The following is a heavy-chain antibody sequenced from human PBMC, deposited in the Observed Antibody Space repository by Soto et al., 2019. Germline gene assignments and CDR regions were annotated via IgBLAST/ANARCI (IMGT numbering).Heavy chain of an antibody. D-gene: IGHD5-12*01. V-gene: IGHV3-48*03. Sequence: EVQLVESGGGLVQTGGSLRLSCAASGFTFSSYEMNWVRQAPGKGLEWVSYISSSGSTIYYADSVKGRFTISRANAKNSLYLQMNSLRAEDTAVYYCARGRVRGVATISGHYGMDVWGQEPKVTVSS. J-gene: IGHJ6*02. CDR1: GFTFSSYE. CDR3: ARGRVRGVATISGHYGMDV. CDR2: ISSSGSTI.